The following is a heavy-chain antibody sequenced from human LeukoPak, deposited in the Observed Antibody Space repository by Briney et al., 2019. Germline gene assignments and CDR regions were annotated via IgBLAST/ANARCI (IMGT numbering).Heavy chain of an antibody. V-gene: IGHV4-34*01. Sequence: SETLSLTCAVYGGSFSGYYWSWIRQPPGKGLEWIGEINHSGSTNYNPSLKSRVTISVDTPKNQFSLKLSSVTAADTAVYYCARGQGSRRFTYYYYYGMDVWGQGTTVTVSS. CDR3: ARGQGSRRFTYYYYYGMDV. D-gene: IGHD3-10*01. CDR1: GGSFSGYY. J-gene: IGHJ6*02. CDR2: INHSGST.